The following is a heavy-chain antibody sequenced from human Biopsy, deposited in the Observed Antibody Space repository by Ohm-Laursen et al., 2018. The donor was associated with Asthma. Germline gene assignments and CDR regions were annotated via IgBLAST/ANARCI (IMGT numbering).Heavy chain of an antibody. CDR1: GDSFSNYA. J-gene: IGHJ6*02. CDR3: ARGYSGSDRIVYYYSGLEV. Sequence: VKISCNASGDSFSNYAISWVRQAPGQGLEWMGGLIPVLGTPDHAQMFEGRVTITADKSTSTAYMELSSLSSEDTAVYYCARGYSGSDRIVYYYSGLEVWGQGTTVTVSS. D-gene: IGHD5-12*01. V-gene: IGHV1-69*10. CDR2: LIPVLGTP.